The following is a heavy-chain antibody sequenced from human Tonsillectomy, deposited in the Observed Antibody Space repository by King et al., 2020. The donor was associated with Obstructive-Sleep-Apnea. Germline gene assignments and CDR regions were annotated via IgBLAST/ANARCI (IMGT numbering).Heavy chain of an antibody. J-gene: IGHJ4*02. CDR2: IRYDGSNK. CDR3: AKGYGSESYYNVWASLDY. V-gene: IGHV3-30*02. CDR1: GFTFSSYG. Sequence: VQLVESGGGVVQPGRSLRLSCAASGFTFSSYGMHWVRQAPGKGLEWVAFIRYDGSNKYFADSVKGRFTISRDNSKDTVYLQMNSLRAEDTAVYYCAKGYGSESYYNVWASLDYWGQGTLVTVSS. D-gene: IGHD3-10*01.